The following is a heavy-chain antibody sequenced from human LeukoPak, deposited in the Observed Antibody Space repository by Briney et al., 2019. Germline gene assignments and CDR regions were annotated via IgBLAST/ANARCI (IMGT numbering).Heavy chain of an antibody. CDR1: GFTFSDYY. V-gene: IGHV3-11*01. CDR2: VSSGSSTI. Sequence: KSGGSLRLSCAASGFTFSDYYMSWIRQAPGKALEWVSYVSSGSSTIYYADSVKGRFTISRDNSKNTLYLQMNSLRAEDTAVYYCARANPNYPYYYYMDVWGKGTTVTISS. D-gene: IGHD1-14*01. CDR3: ARANPNYPYYYYMDV. J-gene: IGHJ6*03.